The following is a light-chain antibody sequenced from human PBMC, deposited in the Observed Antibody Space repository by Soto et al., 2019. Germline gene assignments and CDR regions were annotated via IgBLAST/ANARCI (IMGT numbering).Light chain of an antibody. CDR3: SSYAGTPFV. J-gene: IGLJ1*01. CDR2: EVN. CDR1: SSDVGRYNY. V-gene: IGLV2-8*01. Sequence: QSALTQPPSASGSPGQSVTISCTGTSSDVGRYNYVSWYQQHPGKAPKLMISEVNKRASGVPDRFSGSKSGNTASLTVSGLQAEDEADCYCSSYAGTPFVFGTGTKLTVL.